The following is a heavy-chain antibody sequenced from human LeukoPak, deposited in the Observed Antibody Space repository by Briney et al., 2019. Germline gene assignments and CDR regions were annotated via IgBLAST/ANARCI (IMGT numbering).Heavy chain of an antibody. Sequence: AAVKVSCKASGYTFTGYYMHWVRQAPGQGLEWMGWINPNSGGTNYAQKFQGRVTMTRDTSISTAYMELSRLRSDDTAVYYCARDRGRLQSYYYYYYMDVWGKGTTVTISS. CDR3: ARDRGRLQSYYYYYYMDV. J-gene: IGHJ6*03. CDR2: INPNSGGT. CDR1: GYTFTGYY. D-gene: IGHD5-24*01. V-gene: IGHV1-2*02.